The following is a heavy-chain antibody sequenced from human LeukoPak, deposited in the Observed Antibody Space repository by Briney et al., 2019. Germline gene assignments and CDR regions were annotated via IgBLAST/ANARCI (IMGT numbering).Heavy chain of an antibody. V-gene: IGHV3-48*03. J-gene: IGHJ6*03. CDR3: ASVRSLYGDYYFMDV. D-gene: IGHD3-16*02. CDR2: ISSSGSAI. CDR1: GFTFSNYE. Sequence: GGSPRLSCAASGFTFSNYEMNWVCQAPGKGLEWVSYISSSGSAIYYTDSVKGRFTISRDNAKNSLYLQMNSLRAEDTAIYYCASVRSLYGDYYFMDVWGKGTTVTISS.